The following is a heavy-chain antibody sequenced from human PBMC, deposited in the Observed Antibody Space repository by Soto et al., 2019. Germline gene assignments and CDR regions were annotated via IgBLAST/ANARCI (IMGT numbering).Heavy chain of an antibody. CDR1: GFTFGDYA. D-gene: IGHD3-3*01. CDR2: IRSKAYGGTT. Sequence: GGSLRLSCTASGFTFGDYAMSWFRQAPGKGLEWVGFIRSKAYGGTTEYAASVKGRFTISRDDSKSIAYLQMNSLKTEDTAVYYCTRAIFGVVIHSPCYYGMDVWGQGTTVTVSS. J-gene: IGHJ6*02. V-gene: IGHV3-49*03. CDR3: TRAIFGVVIHSPCYYGMDV.